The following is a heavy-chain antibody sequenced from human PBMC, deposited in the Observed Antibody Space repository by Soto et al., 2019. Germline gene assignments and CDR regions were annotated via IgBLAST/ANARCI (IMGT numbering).Heavy chain of an antibody. D-gene: IGHD3-9*01. CDR3: TRDQEGYDILTPELDYYGMDV. J-gene: IGHJ6*02. V-gene: IGHV3-30*04. Sequence: QVQLVESGGGVVQPGRSLRLSCAASGFTLRSYTMHWVRQAPGKGLEWVAVISYDGRSKYYADSAKGRFTISRDNSKNTLYLEMNSLRVEDTAVYYCTRDQEGYDILTPELDYYGMDVWGQGTTVTVS. CDR1: GFTLRSYT. CDR2: ISYDGRSK.